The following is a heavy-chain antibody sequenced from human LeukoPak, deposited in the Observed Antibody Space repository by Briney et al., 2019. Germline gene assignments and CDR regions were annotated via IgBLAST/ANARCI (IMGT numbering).Heavy chain of an antibody. CDR1: GGSISSYY. CDR3: VRDFEGEAAGAFHI. Sequence: SETLSLTCTVSGGSISSYYWSWIRQPAGKGLEWIGRIYNSGSTNYNPSLKSRVTMSVDTSKNQFSLKLSSVTAADTAVYYCVRDFEGEAAGAFHIWGPGAMVTVSS. J-gene: IGHJ3*02. V-gene: IGHV4-4*07. CDR2: IYNSGST.